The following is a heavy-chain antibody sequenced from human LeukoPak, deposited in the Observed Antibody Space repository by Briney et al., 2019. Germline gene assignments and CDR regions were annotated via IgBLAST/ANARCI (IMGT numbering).Heavy chain of an antibody. Sequence: SETLSLTCTVSGGSIDSSYYWTWIRQPPGKGLEWIGYIYYSGSTYYNPSLKSRVTISVDTSKNQFSLKLSSVTAADTAVYYCARETSGMVRGVISSWDEYYFDYWGQGTLVTVSS. D-gene: IGHD3-10*01. CDR3: ARETSGMVRGVISSWDEYYFDY. CDR1: GGSIDSSYY. CDR2: IYYSGST. V-gene: IGHV4-30-4*08. J-gene: IGHJ4*02.